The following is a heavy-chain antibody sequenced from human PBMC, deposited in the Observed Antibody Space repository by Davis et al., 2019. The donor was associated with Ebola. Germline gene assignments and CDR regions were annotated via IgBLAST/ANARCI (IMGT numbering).Heavy chain of an antibody. V-gene: IGHV3-74*01. CDR1: GFPFSNHW. Sequence: HTGGSLRLSCAVSGFPFSNHWMYWVRHAPGKGLVWVSRINPDGSTTDYADYVRGRFTISRDNAKNTLFLQMNSLRAEDTAVYYCARATGVVSTNDWGQGTLVTVSS. J-gene: IGHJ4*02. CDR3: ARATGVVSTND. D-gene: IGHD5/OR15-5a*01. CDR2: INPDGSTT.